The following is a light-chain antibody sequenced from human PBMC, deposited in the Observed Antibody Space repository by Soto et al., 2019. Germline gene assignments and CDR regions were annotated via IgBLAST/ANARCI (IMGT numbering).Light chain of an antibody. CDR1: QSISSW. CDR2: AAS. V-gene: IGKV1-39*01. CDR3: QQSFSTPRT. Sequence: DIPLTQSPSSLPASVGDRVTITCRASQSISSWLAWYQQKPGKAPKLLIFAASSLQSGVPSRFSGSGSGTDFTLTISRLLPEEFGTDYCQQSFSTPRTFGQGTKVEI. J-gene: IGKJ1*01.